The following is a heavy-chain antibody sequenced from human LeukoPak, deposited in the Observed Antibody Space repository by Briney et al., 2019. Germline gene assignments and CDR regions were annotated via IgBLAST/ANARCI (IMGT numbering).Heavy chain of an antibody. CDR3: ASDSYGIFDY. Sequence: GGSLRLSCAASGLTFGSYWMSWFARAPGKGLEWVANIKQDGSEKYYVDSVKGRFTISRDNAKNSLYLQMNSLRAEDTAVYYCASDSYGIFDYWGQGTLVTVSS. CDR2: IKQDGSEK. D-gene: IGHD5-18*01. CDR1: GLTFGSYW. V-gene: IGHV3-7*01. J-gene: IGHJ4*02.